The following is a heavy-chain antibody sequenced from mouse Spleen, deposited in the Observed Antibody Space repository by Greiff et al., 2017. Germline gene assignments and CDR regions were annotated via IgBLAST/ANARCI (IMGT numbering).Heavy chain of an antibody. Sequence: DVKLVESGGGLVKPGGSLKLSCAASGFTFSSYAMSWVRQTPEKRLEWVATISSGGSYTYYPDSVKGRFTISRDNAKNTLYLQMSSLRSEDTAMYYCARQDYGSPYAMDYWGQGTSVTVSS. V-gene: IGHV5-9-3*01. CDR3: ARQDYGSPYAMDY. J-gene: IGHJ4*01. D-gene: IGHD1-1*01. CDR2: ISSGGSYT. CDR1: GFTFSSYA.